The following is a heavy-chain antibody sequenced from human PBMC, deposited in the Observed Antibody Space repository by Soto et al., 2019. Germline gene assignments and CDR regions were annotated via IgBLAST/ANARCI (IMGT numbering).Heavy chain of an antibody. CDR3: ARGDRRKVRGVLPQQPTIDY. D-gene: IGHD3-10*01. J-gene: IGHJ4*02. CDR1: GGSFSGYY. CDR2: INHSGST. Sequence: PSETLSLTCAVYGGSFSGYYWSWIRQPPGKGLEWIGEINHSGSTNYNPSLKSRVTISVDTSKNQFSLKLSSVTAADTAVSYCARGDRRKVRGVLPQQPTIDYSGQGTLVTVSS. V-gene: IGHV4-34*01.